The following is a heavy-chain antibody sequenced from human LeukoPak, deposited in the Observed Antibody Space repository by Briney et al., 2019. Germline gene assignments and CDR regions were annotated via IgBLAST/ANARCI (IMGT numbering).Heavy chain of an antibody. CDR2: INPSGGST. CDR3: ARTIKALRYFDWSLSYFDY. Sequence: ASVKVSCKASGYTFTSYYTHWVRQAPGQGLEWMGIINPSGGSTSYAQKFQGRVTMTRDTSTSTVYMELSSLRSEDTAVYYCARTIKALRYFDWSLSYFDYWGQGTLVTVSS. CDR1: GYTFTSYY. J-gene: IGHJ4*02. V-gene: IGHV1-46*01. D-gene: IGHD3-9*01.